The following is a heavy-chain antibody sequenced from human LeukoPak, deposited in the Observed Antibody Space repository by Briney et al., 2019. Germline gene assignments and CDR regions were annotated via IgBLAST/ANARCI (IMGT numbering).Heavy chain of an antibody. D-gene: IGHD1-7*01. V-gene: IGHV1-18*01. CDR1: GYTFTSYG. J-gene: IGHJ5*02. CDR2: ISAYNGNT. Sequence: ASVKVSCKAPGYTFTSYGISWVRQAPGQGLEWMGWISAYNGNTNYAQKLQGRVTITADKSSTTVYMELSSLRSEDTAVYYCARELETTYWFDPWGQGTLVTVSS. CDR3: ARELETTYWFDP.